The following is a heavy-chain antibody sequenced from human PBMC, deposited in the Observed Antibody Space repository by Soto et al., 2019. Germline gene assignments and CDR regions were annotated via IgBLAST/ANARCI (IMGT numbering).Heavy chain of an antibody. CDR1: GYTFTSYD. CDR3: ARSWEDNWNFAYYYGMDV. V-gene: IGHV1-8*01. J-gene: IGHJ6*02. Sequence: ASVKVSCKASGYTFTSYDINWVRQATGQGLEWMGWMNPNSGNTGYAQKFQGRVTMTRNTSISTAYMELSSLRSEDTAVYYCARSWEDNWNFAYYYGMDVWGQGTTVTVSS. D-gene: IGHD1-1*01. CDR2: MNPNSGNT.